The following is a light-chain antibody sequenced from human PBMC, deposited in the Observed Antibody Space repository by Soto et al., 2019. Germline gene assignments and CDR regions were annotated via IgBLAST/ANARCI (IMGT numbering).Light chain of an antibody. CDR3: SSYTTSNTRQIV. CDR1: SSDVGSYNL. V-gene: IGLV2-14*02. CDR2: VVG. J-gene: IGLJ1*01. Sequence: QAVLTQPASVSGSPGQSITISCTGTSSDVGSYNLVSWYQHHPGKAPKLMIYVVGKRPSGVSSRFSGSKSGNTASLTISWLQAEDEADYYCSSYTTSNTRQIVFGTGTKVTVL.